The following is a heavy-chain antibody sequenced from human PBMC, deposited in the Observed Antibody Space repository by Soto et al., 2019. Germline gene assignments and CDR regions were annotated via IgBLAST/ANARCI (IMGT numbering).Heavy chain of an antibody. CDR2: IYPCDPDT. J-gene: IGHJ6*02. Sequence: GESLKISCKGSGYTFTDYWIGWLCQLPGKGLVWMGVIYPCDPDTRYSPSFQGHVTITVDKSTSTAYLQWNTLKASDTAMYYCVRHISNFRYDYYAMDVWGQGTTVTVSS. CDR1: GYTFTDYW. CDR3: VRHISNFRYDYYAMDV. V-gene: IGHV5-51*01. D-gene: IGHD4-4*01.